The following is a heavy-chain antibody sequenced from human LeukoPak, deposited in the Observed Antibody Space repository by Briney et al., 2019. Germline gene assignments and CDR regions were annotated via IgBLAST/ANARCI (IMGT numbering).Heavy chain of an antibody. D-gene: IGHD2-21*02. V-gene: IGHV3-21*01. CDR3: ARDRTPRFLRDCDY. Sequence: PGGSLRLSCAASGFTFSSYSMNWVRQAPGKGLEWVSSISSSSSYIYYADSVKGRFTISRDNAKNSLYLQMNSLRAEDTAVYYCARDRTPRFLRDCDYWGQGTLVTVSS. CDR2: ISSSSSYI. J-gene: IGHJ4*02. CDR1: GFTFSSYS.